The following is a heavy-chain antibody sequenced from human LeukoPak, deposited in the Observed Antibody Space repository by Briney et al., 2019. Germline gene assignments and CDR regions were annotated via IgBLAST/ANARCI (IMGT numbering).Heavy chain of an antibody. J-gene: IGHJ3*02. V-gene: IGHV1-46*01. Sequence: ASVKVSCKASGCTFTSYYMYWVRQAPGQGLEWMGIVNPSGGSTRYAQKFQGRVTMTRDMSTSTVYMELSSLRSEDTAVYYCARDHDPIWGQGTTVTVSS. CDR3: ARDHDPI. CDR1: GCTFTSYY. D-gene: IGHD3-3*01. CDR2: VNPSGGST.